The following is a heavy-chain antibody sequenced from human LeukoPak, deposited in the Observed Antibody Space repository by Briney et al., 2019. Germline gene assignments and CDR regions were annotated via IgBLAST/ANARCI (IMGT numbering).Heavy chain of an antibody. V-gene: IGHV1-58*01. D-gene: IGHD5-18*01. J-gene: IGHJ6*03. CDR3: AADQQPHDSYYYYYMDV. Sequence: SVKVSCKASGLTFTSSAVQWVRQARGQRLEWIGWIVVGSGNTNYAQKFQERVTITRDMSTSTAYMELSSLRSEDTAVYYCAADQQPHDSYYYYYMDVWGKGTTVTVSS. CDR2: IVVGSGNT. CDR1: GLTFTSSA.